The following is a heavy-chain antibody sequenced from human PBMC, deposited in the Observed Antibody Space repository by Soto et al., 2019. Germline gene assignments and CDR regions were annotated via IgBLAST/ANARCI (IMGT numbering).Heavy chain of an antibody. J-gene: IGHJ4*02. CDR2: IGTAGDT. Sequence: PGGSLRLSCAASGFTFSSYDMHWVRQPTGKGLEWVSAIGTAGDTYYPGSVKGRFTISKDTTKNQVVLTMTNMNPVDTATYYCSRIQIPSAPDYWGQGALVTVSS. CDR3: SRIQIPSAPDY. D-gene: IGHD5-18*01. CDR1: GFTFSSYD. V-gene: IGHV3-13*04.